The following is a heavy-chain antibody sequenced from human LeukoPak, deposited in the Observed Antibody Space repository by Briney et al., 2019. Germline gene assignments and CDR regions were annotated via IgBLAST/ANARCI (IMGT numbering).Heavy chain of an antibody. V-gene: IGHV3-30-3*01. J-gene: IGHJ4*02. CDR2: ISYDGSNK. Sequence: GGSLRLSCAASGFTFSSYAMHWVRQAPGKGLEWVAVISYDGSNKYYADSVKGRFTISRDNSKNTLYLQMNSLRAEDTAVYYCGGSGSGSVGYWGQGTLVTVSS. CDR1: GFTFSSYA. D-gene: IGHD3-10*01. CDR3: GGSGSGSVGY.